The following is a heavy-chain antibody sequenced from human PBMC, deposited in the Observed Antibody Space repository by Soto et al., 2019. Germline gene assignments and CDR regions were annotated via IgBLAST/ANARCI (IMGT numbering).Heavy chain of an antibody. CDR2: ISSSSSYI. Sequence: EVQLVESGGGLVKPGGSLRLSCAASGFTFSSYSMNWVRQAPGKGLEWVSSISSSSSYIYYADSVKGRFTISRDNAKNSLYLQMNSLRAEDTAVYYCARDLEDGTEDFHGGGDYWGEGTLVTVSS. CDR3: ARDLEDGTEDFHGGGDY. J-gene: IGHJ4*02. V-gene: IGHV3-21*01. CDR1: GFTFSSYS. D-gene: IGHD3-16*01.